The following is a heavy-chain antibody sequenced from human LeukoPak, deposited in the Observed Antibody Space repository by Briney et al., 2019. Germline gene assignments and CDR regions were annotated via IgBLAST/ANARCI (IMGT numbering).Heavy chain of an antibody. CDR1: GGSISSSSYY. CDR2: IYYSGST. V-gene: IGHV4-39*07. CDR3: ARDRENWFDP. D-gene: IGHD1-26*01. J-gene: IGHJ5*02. Sequence: PSETLSPTCTVSGGSISSSSYYWGWIRQPPGKGLEWIGSIYYSGSTNYNPSLKSRVTISVDTSKNQFSLKLSSVTAADTAVYYCARDRENWFDPWGQGTLVTVST.